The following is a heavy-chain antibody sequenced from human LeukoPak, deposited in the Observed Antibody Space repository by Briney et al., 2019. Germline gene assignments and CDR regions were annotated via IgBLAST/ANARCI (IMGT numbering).Heavy chain of an antibody. Sequence: SGGSLRLSCAAPGFTFSSYGMHWVRQAPGKGLEWVAVISYDGSNKYYADSVKGRFTISRDNSKNTLYLQMNSLRAEDTAVYYCAKEESGYDSRYYGMDVWGQGTTVTVSS. CDR2: ISYDGSNK. CDR3: AKEESGYDSRYYGMDV. J-gene: IGHJ6*02. CDR1: GFTFSSYG. D-gene: IGHD5-12*01. V-gene: IGHV3-30*18.